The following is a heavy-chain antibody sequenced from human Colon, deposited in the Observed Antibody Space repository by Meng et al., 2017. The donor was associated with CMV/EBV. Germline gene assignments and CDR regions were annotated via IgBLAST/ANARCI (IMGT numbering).Heavy chain of an antibody. J-gene: IGHJ4*02. CDR2: ISVGGVST. CDR1: GFTFNTYA. D-gene: IGHD2-21*02. Sequence: LSCAASGFTFNTYAMSWVGQAPGKGLEWVSAISVGGVSTYYADSVKGRFTISRDISKNTLYLQMNSLRVDDTAVYYCARDRAGVTTGYWGQGTLVTVSS. V-gene: IGHV3-23*01. CDR3: ARDRAGVTTGY.